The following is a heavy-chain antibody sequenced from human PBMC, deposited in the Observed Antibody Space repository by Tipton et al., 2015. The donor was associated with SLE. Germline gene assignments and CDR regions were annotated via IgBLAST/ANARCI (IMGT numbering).Heavy chain of an antibody. CDR3: ARQRLRLLSPLDS. Sequence: LRLSCTVSDGSIRSTNYYWGWIRQPPGKGLEWIGSIFYTGSTYYNPSLKSRVSFSIDTSKHQFSLKLNSVTAADTAVYYCARQRLRLLSPLDSWGQGTTVTVSS. CDR2: IFYTGST. D-gene: IGHD3-16*01. J-gene: IGHJ6*02. V-gene: IGHV4-39*07. CDR1: DGSIRSTNYY.